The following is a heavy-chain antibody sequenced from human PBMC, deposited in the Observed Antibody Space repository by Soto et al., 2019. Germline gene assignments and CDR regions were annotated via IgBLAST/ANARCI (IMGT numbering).Heavy chain of an antibody. Sequence: GGSLRLSCAASGFTFSSYAMSWVRQAPGKGLEWVSAISGSGGSTYYADSVKGQFTISRDNSKNTLYLQMNSLRAEDTAVYSCAKAATGYHPPLVDYWGQGTLVTVSS. J-gene: IGHJ4*02. CDR1: GFTFSSYA. CDR2: ISGSGGST. V-gene: IGHV3-23*01. CDR3: AKAATGYHPPLVDY. D-gene: IGHD5-12*01.